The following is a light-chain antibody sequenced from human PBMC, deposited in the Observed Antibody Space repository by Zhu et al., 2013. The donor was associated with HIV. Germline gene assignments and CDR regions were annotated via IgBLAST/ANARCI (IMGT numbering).Light chain of an antibody. CDR2: GTS. V-gene: IGKV3-20*01. CDR1: QSVSSN. J-gene: IGKJ4*01. CDR3: QQYGSSPLT. Sequence: EIVLTQSPATLSVSPGERATVSCRATQSVSSNLAWYQQKPGQAPRLLIYGTSNRAPGIPDRFSGSGSRTDFTLSISRLDPEDFAVYYCQQYGSSPLTFGGGTTVEIK.